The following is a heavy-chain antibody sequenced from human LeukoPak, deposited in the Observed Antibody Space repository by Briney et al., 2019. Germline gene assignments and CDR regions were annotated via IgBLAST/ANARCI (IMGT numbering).Heavy chain of an antibody. J-gene: IGHJ4*02. Sequence: SQTLSLTCTVSGGSISSGSYYWSWIRQPAGKGLEWIGRIYTSGSTNYNPSLKSRVTISVDTSKNQFSLKLSSVTAADTAVYYCARAGYDIAHHITDYWGQGTLVTVSS. CDR2: IYTSGST. CDR1: GGSISSGSYY. V-gene: IGHV4-61*02. D-gene: IGHD3-9*01. CDR3: ARAGYDIAHHITDY.